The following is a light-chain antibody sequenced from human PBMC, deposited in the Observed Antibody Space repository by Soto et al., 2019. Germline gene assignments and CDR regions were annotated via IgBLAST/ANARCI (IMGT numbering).Light chain of an antibody. Sequence: DIQMTQSPSTLSASVGDRVTITSRASESITNRLAWYQQKPGKAPKVLIYDASNLQSGVPSRFSGSGFGTEFILTISSLQPDDFATYSCQHYGGLWTFGQGTKVDIK. J-gene: IGKJ1*01. CDR2: DAS. CDR1: ESITNR. CDR3: QHYGGLWT. V-gene: IGKV1-5*01.